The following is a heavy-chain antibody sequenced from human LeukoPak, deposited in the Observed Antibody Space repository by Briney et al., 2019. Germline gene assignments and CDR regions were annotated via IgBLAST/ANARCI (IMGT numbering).Heavy chain of an antibody. CDR1: GYSISSGYY. CDR3: ARPTSSNYAGFFFDF. D-gene: IGHD4-11*01. Sequence: KPSETLSLTCSVSGYSISSGYYWAWIRLTPGKGLEWIGSIYHSGSLYYNPSLRSRVTISVDTSKNQFSLKVNSMTAADTAVYYCARPTSSNYAGFFFDFWSQGTLVTVSS. CDR2: IYHSGSL. V-gene: IGHV4-38-2*02. J-gene: IGHJ4*02.